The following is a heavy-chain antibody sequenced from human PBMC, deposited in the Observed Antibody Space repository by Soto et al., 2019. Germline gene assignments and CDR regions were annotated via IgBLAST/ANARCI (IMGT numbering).Heavy chain of an antibody. J-gene: IGHJ5*02. CDR1: GGSISSSSYY. D-gene: IGHD3-3*01. V-gene: IGHV4-39*01. CDR2: IYYSGST. Sequence: SEALSLPCAVSGGSISSSSYYWGWIRQPPGKGLEWIGSIYYSGSTYYNPSLKSRVTISVDTSKNQFSLKLSSVTAADTAVYYCAADVLRFLEWLFPRFDPWGQGTLVPVSS. CDR3: AADVLRFLEWLFPRFDP.